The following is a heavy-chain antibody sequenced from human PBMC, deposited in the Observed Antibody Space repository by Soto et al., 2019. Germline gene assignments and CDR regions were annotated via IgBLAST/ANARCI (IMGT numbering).Heavy chain of an antibody. J-gene: IGHJ5*02. D-gene: IGHD6-13*01. CDR2: IKQDGSEK. CDR3: ASFIAAAVLSAREYWFDP. Sequence: GGSLRLSCAASGFTFSSYWMSWVRQAPGKGLEWVANIKQDGSEKYYVDSVKGRFTISRDNAKNSLYLQMNSLRAEDTAVYYCASFIAAAVLSAREYWFDPWGQGTLVTVSS. V-gene: IGHV3-7*05. CDR1: GFTFSSYW.